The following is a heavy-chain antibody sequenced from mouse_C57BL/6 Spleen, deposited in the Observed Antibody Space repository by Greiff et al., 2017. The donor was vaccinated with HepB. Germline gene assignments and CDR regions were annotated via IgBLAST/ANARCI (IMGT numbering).Heavy chain of an antibody. CDR1: GYTFTSYW. CDR2: IDPSDSYT. CDR3: ARGDTTVVEGFDY. D-gene: IGHD1-1*01. V-gene: IGHV1-69*01. Sequence: QVQLQQSGAELVMPGASVKLSCKASGYTFTSYWMHWVKQRPGQGLEWIGEIDPSDSYTNYNQKFKGKSTLTVDKSSSTAYMQLSSLTSEDSAVYYCARGDTTVVEGFDYWGQGTTLTVSS. J-gene: IGHJ2*01.